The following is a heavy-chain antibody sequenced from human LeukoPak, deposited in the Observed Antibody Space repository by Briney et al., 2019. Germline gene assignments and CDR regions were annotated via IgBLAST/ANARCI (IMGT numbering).Heavy chain of an antibody. Sequence: GGSLRLSCAASGFTFSSYAMSWVRQAPGKGLEWVSAISGSGGSTYYADSVKGRFTISRDNSKNTLYLQMNSLRAEDTAVYYCAKDEGYDSSGYYYGDAFDIWGQGTMVTVSS. CDR3: AKDEGYDSSGYYYGDAFDI. V-gene: IGHV3-23*01. CDR2: ISGSGGST. D-gene: IGHD3-22*01. CDR1: GFTFSSYA. J-gene: IGHJ3*02.